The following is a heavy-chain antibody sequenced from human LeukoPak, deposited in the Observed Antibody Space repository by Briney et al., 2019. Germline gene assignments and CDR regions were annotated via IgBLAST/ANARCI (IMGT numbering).Heavy chain of an antibody. J-gene: IGHJ4*02. D-gene: IGHD3-22*01. V-gene: IGHV3-9*01. Sequence: GGSLRLSCAASGFTFDDYAMHWVRQAPGKGLEWVSGISWNSGSIGYADSVKGRFTISRDNAKNTLYLQMNSLRAEDTALYYCAKDEASSRYVAIDYWGQGTLVTVSS. CDR3: AKDEASSRYVAIDY. CDR2: ISWNSGSI. CDR1: GFTFDDYA.